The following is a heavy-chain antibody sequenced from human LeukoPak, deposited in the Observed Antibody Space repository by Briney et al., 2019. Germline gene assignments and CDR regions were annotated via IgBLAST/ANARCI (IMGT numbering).Heavy chain of an antibody. Sequence: GGSLRPSCAASGFTFSSYGMRWVRQAPGKGLEWVAVISYDGSNKYYADSVKGRFTISRDNSKNTLYLQMNSLRAEDTAVYYCAKGEWTAGTGFDYWGQGTLVTVSS. V-gene: IGHV3-30*18. J-gene: IGHJ4*02. CDR1: GFTFSSYG. CDR2: ISYDGSNK. CDR3: AKGEWTAGTGFDY. D-gene: IGHD6-13*01.